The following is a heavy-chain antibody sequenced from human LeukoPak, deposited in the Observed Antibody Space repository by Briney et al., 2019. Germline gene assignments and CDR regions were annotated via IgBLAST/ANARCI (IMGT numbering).Heavy chain of an antibody. V-gene: IGHV4-59*01. CDR2: IYYSGST. Sequence: SETLSLTCTVSGGSISSYYWSWIRQPPGKGLEWIGYIYYSGSTNYNPSLKSRVTISVDTSKNQFSLKLSSVTAADTAVYYCARAYCSSTSCYKDYYYYMDVWGQGTMVTVSS. J-gene: IGHJ6*03. D-gene: IGHD2-2*02. CDR1: GGSISSYY. CDR3: ARAYCSSTSCYKDYYYYMDV.